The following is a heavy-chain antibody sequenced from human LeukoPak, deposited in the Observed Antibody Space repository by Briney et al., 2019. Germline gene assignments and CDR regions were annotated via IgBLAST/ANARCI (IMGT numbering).Heavy chain of an antibody. V-gene: IGHV3-23*01. CDR3: AKVYSSSWYFDY. J-gene: IGHJ4*02. Sequence: GGSLRLSCAASGFTFSSYAMSWARQAPGKGLEWVSAISGSGGSTYYADSVKGRFTISRDNSKNTLYLQMNSLRAEDTAVYYCAKVYSSSWYFDYWGQGTLVTVSS. CDR2: ISGSGGST. D-gene: IGHD6-13*01. CDR1: GFTFSSYA.